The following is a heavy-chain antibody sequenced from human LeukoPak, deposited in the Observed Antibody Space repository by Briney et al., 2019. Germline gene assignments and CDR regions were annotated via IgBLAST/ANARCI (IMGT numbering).Heavy chain of an antibody. CDR3: ARVGCSSTSCYTEWFDP. D-gene: IGHD2-2*02. CDR1: GGTFSSYA. J-gene: IGHJ5*02. Sequence: SVKVSCKASGGTFSSYAISWVRQAPGQGLEWMGRIIPILGIANYAQKFQGRVTITADKSTSTAYMELSSLRSEDTAVYYCARVGCSSTSCYTEWFDPWGQGTLVTVSS. CDR2: IIPILGIA. V-gene: IGHV1-69*04.